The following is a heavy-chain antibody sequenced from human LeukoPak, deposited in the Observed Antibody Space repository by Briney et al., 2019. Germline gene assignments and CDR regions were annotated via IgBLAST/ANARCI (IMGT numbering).Heavy chain of an antibody. Sequence: GGSVRLSCAASGFTFSSYAMSWVRQAPGKGLEWVSAISGSGGSTYYADSVKARFTISRDNSKNTLYLQMNSLRAEDTAVYYCAKDLGRWELLADYWGQGTLVTVSS. CDR2: ISGSGGST. V-gene: IGHV3-23*01. CDR3: AKDLGRWELLADY. CDR1: GFTFSSYA. D-gene: IGHD1-26*01. J-gene: IGHJ4*02.